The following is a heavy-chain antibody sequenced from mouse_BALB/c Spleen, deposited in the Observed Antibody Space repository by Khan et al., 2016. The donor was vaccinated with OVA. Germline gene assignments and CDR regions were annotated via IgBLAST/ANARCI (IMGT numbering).Heavy chain of an antibody. V-gene: IGHV1S56*01. CDR3: ARDDYCLGDAMDY. CDR2: IYPGSFNT. J-gene: IGHJ4*01. CDR1: GYTFTTYY. D-gene: IGHD2-4*01. Sequence: QVQLKESGPELVKPGASVRISCKASGYTFTTYYIHWVKQRPGQGLEWIGWIYPGSFNTNYSEKFRGKATLTADKSSSTAYMQLSSLTSEDSAVYFCARDDYCLGDAMDYWGQGTSVTVSS.